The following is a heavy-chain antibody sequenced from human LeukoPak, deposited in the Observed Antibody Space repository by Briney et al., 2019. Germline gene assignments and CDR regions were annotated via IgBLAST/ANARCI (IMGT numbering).Heavy chain of an antibody. CDR3: ARCDSSGYYYARYYYYYMDV. J-gene: IGHJ6*03. D-gene: IGHD3-22*01. CDR2: ISSSGSTI. CDR1: GFTFSSYE. V-gene: IGHV3-48*03. Sequence: GGSLRLSCAASGFTFSSYEMNWVRQAPGKGLEWVSYISSSGSTIHYADSVKGRFTISRDNAKNSLYLQMNSLRAEDTAVYYCARCDSSGYYYARYYYYYMDVWGKGTTVTVSS.